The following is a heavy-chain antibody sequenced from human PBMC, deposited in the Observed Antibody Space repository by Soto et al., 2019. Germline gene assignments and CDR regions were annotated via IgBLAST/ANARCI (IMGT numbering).Heavy chain of an antibody. CDR1: GFTFSSYG. CDR3: AKDRLDCTNGVCYPDYYYGMDV. Sequence: GGSLRLSCAASGFTFSSYGMHWVRQAPGKGLEWVAVISYDGSNKYYADSVKGRFTISRDSSKNTLYLQMNSLRAEDTAVYYCAKDRLDCTNGVCYPDYYYGMDVWGQGTTVTVSS. CDR2: ISYDGSNK. D-gene: IGHD2-8*01. J-gene: IGHJ6*02. V-gene: IGHV3-30*18.